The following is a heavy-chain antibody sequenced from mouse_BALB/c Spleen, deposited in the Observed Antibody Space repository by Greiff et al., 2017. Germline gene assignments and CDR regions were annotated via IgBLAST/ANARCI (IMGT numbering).Heavy chain of an antibody. V-gene: IGHV1-37*01. Sequence: VQLKQPVAELVKPGASVRLSCKASGYTFTSSYLYWVKQRPGQGLEWIGGINPYNGDTFYNQKFKGKATLTVDKSSSTAHMELLSLTSEDSAVYYCGRGTTGLFAYWGQGTLVTVSA. CDR3: GRGTTGLFAY. CDR1: GYTFTSSY. CDR2: INPYNGDT. D-gene: IGHD1-1*01. J-gene: IGHJ3*01.